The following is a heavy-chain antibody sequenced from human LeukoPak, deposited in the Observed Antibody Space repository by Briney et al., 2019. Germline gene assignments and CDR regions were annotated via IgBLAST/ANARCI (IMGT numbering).Heavy chain of an antibody. J-gene: IGHJ4*02. V-gene: IGHV4-61*02. D-gene: IGHD3-10*01. CDR3: ARVRGVSVGYFDY. CDR2: IYTSGST. CDR1: GGSISSGSYY. Sequence: PSETLSLTCSVSGGSISSGSYYGRWSRQPAGRVLEWIRRIYTSGSTNYNPSIKSRVTISVDTSKNQFSLKLSSVTAAETAVYYCARVRGVSVGYFDYWGQGTLVTVSS.